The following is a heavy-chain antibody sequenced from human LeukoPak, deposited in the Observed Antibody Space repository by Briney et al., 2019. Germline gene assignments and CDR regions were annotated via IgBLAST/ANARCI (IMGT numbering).Heavy chain of an antibody. CDR3: AKPIGTSNTLDY. Sequence: GGSLRLSCGASGFTFSSYGMHWVRQAPGKGLEWVAFISHDGSNKYYADSVKGRFTISRDNSKNTLYLQMNTLRAEDTAVFYCAKPIGTSNTLDYWGRGTLSPSPQ. J-gene: IGHJ4*02. CDR2: ISHDGSNK. CDR1: GFTFSSYG. V-gene: IGHV3-30*18. D-gene: IGHD1-14*01.